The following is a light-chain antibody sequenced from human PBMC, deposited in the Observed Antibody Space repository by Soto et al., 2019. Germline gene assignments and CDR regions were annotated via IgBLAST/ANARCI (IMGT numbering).Light chain of an antibody. Sequence: EIVLTQSPGTLSLSPGERATLSGRASQSVSSSYLAWYQQKPGQAPRLLIYGASSRATGIPDRFSGSGSGTDFTLTISRLEPEDFAVYYCQQYGTSPQSFGPGTKVDTK. CDR3: QQYGTSPQS. CDR2: GAS. CDR1: QSVSSSY. V-gene: IGKV3-20*01. J-gene: IGKJ3*01.